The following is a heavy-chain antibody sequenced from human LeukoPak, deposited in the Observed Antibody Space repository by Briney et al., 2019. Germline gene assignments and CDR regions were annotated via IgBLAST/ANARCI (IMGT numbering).Heavy chain of an antibody. V-gene: IGHV4-4*07. J-gene: IGHJ4*02. CDR1: GGSISSYY. CDR2: IYTSGST. CDR3: ASHCSSTSCYTGGVY. Sequence: PSETLSLTCTVSGGSISSYYWSWIRQPAGKGLEWIGRIYTSGSTNYNPSLKSRVTMSVDRSKNQFSLKLSSVTAADTAVYYCASHCSSTSCYTGGVYWGQGTLVTVSS. D-gene: IGHD2-2*02.